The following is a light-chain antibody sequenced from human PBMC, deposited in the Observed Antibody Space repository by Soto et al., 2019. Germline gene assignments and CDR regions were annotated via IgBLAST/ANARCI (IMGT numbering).Light chain of an antibody. CDR1: SSDVGSYNL. J-gene: IGLJ1*01. V-gene: IGLV2-23*02. CDR2: EVN. CDR3: CSFAGSNTYV. Sequence: QSALTQPASVSGSPGQSITISCTGTSSDVGSYNLVSWYQHHPGKAPKLMIYEVNKWPSGVSNRISGSKSGNTASLTISGLQAEDEADYYCCSFAGSNTYVFVTGTNVTVL.